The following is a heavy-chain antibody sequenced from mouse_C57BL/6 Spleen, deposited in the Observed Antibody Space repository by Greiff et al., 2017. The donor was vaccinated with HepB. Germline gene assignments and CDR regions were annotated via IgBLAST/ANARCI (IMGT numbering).Heavy chain of an antibody. CDR1: GYTFTSYW. CDR3: ARRDYCSSDGYFDY. V-gene: IGHV1-52*01. D-gene: IGHD1-1*01. CDR2: IDPSDSET. Sequence: QVQLQQPGAELVRPGSSVKLSCKASGYTFTSYWMHWVKQRPIQGLEWIGNIDPSDSETHYNQKFKDKATLTVDKSSSTAYMQLSSLTSEDSAVYYCARRDYCSSDGYFDYWGQGTTLTVSS. J-gene: IGHJ2*01.